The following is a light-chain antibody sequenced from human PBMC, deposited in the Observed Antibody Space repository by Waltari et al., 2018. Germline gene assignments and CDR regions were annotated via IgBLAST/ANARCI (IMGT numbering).Light chain of an antibody. J-gene: IGKJ1*01. V-gene: IGKV1-5*03. CDR2: AAS. CDR3: QQYKTFPRT. CDR1: QRVSKW. Sequence: DIEMTQSPSNVSAYVGDGGIITCRASQRVSKWVAWYQFKGGKAPKVLISAASTIESGVPSRFGGGGSGSDFALTIAGLQPEDSATYYCQQYKTFPRTFGPGTRVEIK.